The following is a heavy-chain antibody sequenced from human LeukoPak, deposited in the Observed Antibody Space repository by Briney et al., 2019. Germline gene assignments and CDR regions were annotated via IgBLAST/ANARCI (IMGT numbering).Heavy chain of an antibody. Sequence: GGSLRLSYAASGFTFSSYGMHWVRQAPGKGLEWVAFIRYDGSNKYYADSVKGRFTISRDNSKNTLYLQMNSLRAEDTAVYYCAKEGGSYDETWGQGTLVTVSS. V-gene: IGHV3-30*02. CDR2: IRYDGSNK. CDR1: GFTFSSYG. CDR3: AKEGGSYDET. J-gene: IGHJ4*02. D-gene: IGHD1-26*01.